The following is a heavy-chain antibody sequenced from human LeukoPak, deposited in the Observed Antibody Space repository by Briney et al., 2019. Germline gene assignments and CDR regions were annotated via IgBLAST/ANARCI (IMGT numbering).Heavy chain of an antibody. D-gene: IGHD5-18*01. J-gene: IGHJ4*02. Sequence: GGSLRLSCAASGFTFSSYAMSWVRQAPGKGLEWVSAISGSGGSTYYADSVKGRFTISRDNSKNTLYLQMNSLRAENTAVYYCAKRRIQLWKYYFDYWGQGTLVTVSS. CDR3: AKRRIQLWKYYFDY. V-gene: IGHV3-23*01. CDR2: ISGSGGST. CDR1: GFTFSSYA.